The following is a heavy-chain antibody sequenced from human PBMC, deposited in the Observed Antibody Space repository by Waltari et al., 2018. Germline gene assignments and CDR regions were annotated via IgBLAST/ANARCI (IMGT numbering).Heavy chain of an antibody. J-gene: IGHJ5*02. CDR2: IYTSGST. D-gene: IGHD2-2*02. CDR1: GGSISTGRYY. CDR3: ARGIVNCSSTSCYTRESWFDP. Sequence: QVQLQESGPGLVKPSQTLSLTCTVSGGSISTGRYYWSWLRLPAGKGLAWIGRIYTSGSTNYNPSLKSRVTISVDTSKNQFSLKLSSVTAADTAVYYCARGIVNCSSTSCYTRESWFDPWGQGTLVTVSS. V-gene: IGHV4-61*02.